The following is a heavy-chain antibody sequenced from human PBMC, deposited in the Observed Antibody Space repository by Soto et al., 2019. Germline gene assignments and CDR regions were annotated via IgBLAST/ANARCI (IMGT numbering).Heavy chain of an antibody. Sequence: KTSETLSLTCTVSGGSISSGGYYWSWIRQHPGKGLEWIGYIYYSGSTYYNPSLKSRVTISVDTSKNQFSLKLSSVTAADTAVYYCARVRNCYIHGSNDYWGQGTLVTVSS. CDR2: IYYSGST. V-gene: IGHV4-31*03. CDR1: GGSISSGGYY. CDR3: ARVRNCYIHGSNDY. J-gene: IGHJ4*02. D-gene: IGHD2-15*01.